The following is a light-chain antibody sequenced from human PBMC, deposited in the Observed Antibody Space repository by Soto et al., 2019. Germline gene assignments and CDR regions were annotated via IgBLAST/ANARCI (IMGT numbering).Light chain of an antibody. CDR2: AAS. J-gene: IGKJ4*01. CDR1: QGIRND. V-gene: IGKV1-6*01. Sequence: AIQMTQSPSSMSASVGDRVTITCRASQGIRNDLGWYQQKPGKAPKLLIYAASSLQSGVPSRFSGSGSGTDFTLTIRSLQPEDFATYYCLQDYDYPRTFGGGTKVDIK. CDR3: LQDYDYPRT.